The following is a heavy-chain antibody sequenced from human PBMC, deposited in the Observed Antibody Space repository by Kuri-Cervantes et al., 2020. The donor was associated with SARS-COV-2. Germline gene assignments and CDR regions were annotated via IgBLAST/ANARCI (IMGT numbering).Heavy chain of an antibody. J-gene: IGHJ6*03. CDR1: GFTFSSYA. D-gene: IGHD2-2*01. Sequence: GESLKISCAASGFTFSSYAMSWVRQAPGKGLEWVSAISGSGGSTYYADSVEGRFTISRDNSKNTLYLQMNSLTADDTAVYYCARPREYQLLYMDVWGKGTTVTVSS. V-gene: IGHV3-23*01. CDR3: ARPREYQLLYMDV. CDR2: ISGSGGST.